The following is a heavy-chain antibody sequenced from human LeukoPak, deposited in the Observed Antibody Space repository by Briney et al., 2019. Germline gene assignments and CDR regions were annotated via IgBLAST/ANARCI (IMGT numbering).Heavy chain of an antibody. J-gene: IGHJ4*02. CDR2: INPSSSDK. V-gene: IGHV3-48*01. CDR3: ARAAYSSGPDY. Sequence: GGSLRLSCAASGFTFSTYSMNWVRQAPGKGLEWVSYINPSSSDKYYTDSVKGRFTISRDNAKNSLFLQLHGLRAEDTAVYYCARAAYSSGPDYWGEGDLVTVSS. CDR1: GFTFSTYS. D-gene: IGHD6-19*01.